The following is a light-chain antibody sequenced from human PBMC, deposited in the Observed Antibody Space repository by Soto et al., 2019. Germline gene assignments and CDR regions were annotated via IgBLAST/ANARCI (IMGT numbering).Light chain of an antibody. CDR1: SSDVGSHNL. CDR2: EAS. J-gene: IGLJ1*01. CDR3: CSTAAGSTYV. Sequence: QSVLTEPASVSGSLGQSITISCTGTSSDVGSHNLVSWYQQYPGKAPKLIIFEASKRPSGVSNCFSGSKSGNTASLTISGLQAEDEADYYCCSTAAGSTYVFGTGTKVTVL. V-gene: IGLV2-23*01.